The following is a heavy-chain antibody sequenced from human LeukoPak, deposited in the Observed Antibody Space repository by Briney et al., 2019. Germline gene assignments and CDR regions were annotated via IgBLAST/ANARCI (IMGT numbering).Heavy chain of an antibody. CDR2: INPNSGGT. CDR1: GYTFTGYY. D-gene: IGHD1-26*01. CDR3: ARTSGSYADAFDI. J-gene: IGHJ3*02. Sequence: GASVKVSCKASGYTFTGYYMHWVRQAPGQGLEWLGWINPNSGGTNYAQKFQGRVTMTRDTSISTAYMELSRLRSDDTAVYYCARTSGSYADAFDIWGQGTMVTVSS. V-gene: IGHV1-2*02.